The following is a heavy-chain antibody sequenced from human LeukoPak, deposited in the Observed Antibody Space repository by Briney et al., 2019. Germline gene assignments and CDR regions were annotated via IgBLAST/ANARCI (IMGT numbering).Heavy chain of an antibody. D-gene: IGHD1-14*01. CDR2: IGPTGSDR. CDR1: GLTFSTSG. V-gene: IGHV3-21*06. Sequence: PGGSLRLSCTASGLTFSTSGFNWVRQAPGKGLEWVASIGPTGSDRYHADSIKGRFTISRDNANNFLYLQMNSLRAEDTAVYYCATETNGRHYDYWGQGPLLTVSS. J-gene: IGHJ4*02. CDR3: ATETNGRHYDY.